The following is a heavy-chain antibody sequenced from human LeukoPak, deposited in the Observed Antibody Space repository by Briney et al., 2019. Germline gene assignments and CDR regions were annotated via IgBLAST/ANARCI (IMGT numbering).Heavy chain of an antibody. D-gene: IGHD2-15*01. J-gene: IGHJ6*02. CDR3: ARIALGYCSGGSCYPDYYYGMDV. CDR1: GGSFSGYY. V-gene: IGHV4-34*01. Sequence: SETLSLTCAVYGGSFSGYYWRWIRQPPGKGLEWLGEINHSGSTNYNPSLKSRVTISVDTSKNQFSLKLSSVTAADTAVYYCARIALGYCSGGSCYPDYYYGMDVWGQGTTVTVSS. CDR2: INHSGST.